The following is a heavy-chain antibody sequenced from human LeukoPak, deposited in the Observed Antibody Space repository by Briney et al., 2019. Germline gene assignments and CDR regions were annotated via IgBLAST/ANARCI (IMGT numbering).Heavy chain of an antibody. CDR3: ARDLGYGVVRGVINV. CDR1: GFTFSSYS. V-gene: IGHV3-21*01. CDR2: ISSSSSYI. J-gene: IGHJ4*02. D-gene: IGHD3-10*01. Sequence: GGSLRLSCAASGFTFSSYSMNWVRQAPGKGLEWVSSISSSSSYIYCADSVKGRFTISRDNAKNSLYLQMNSLRAEDTAVYYCARDLGYGVVRGVINVWGQGTLVTVSS.